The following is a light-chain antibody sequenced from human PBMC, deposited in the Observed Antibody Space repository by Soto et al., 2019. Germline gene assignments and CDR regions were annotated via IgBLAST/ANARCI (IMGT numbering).Light chain of an antibody. J-gene: IGLJ1*01. CDR3: TSYTSSSTHV. V-gene: IGLV2-14*01. CDR2: GVT. CDR1: SSYIGGYDY. Sequence: QAVLTQPASVSGSPGQSITISCTGTSSYIGGYDYVSWYQHHPGKAPKFIIYGVTNRPSGVSHRFSGSKSANTASLTISGLQAEDEADYYCTSYTSSSTHVFGTGTKVTVL.